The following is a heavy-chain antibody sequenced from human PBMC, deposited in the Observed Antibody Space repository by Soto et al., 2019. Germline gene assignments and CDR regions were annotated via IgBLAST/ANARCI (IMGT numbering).Heavy chain of an antibody. CDR3: ARVRIVGAREIDF. V-gene: IGHV1-18*04. J-gene: IGHJ4*02. CDR1: GYTFNRHG. Sequence: QVHLVQSGGEVKKPGASVKVSCKASGYTFNRHGITWVRQAPGQGLEWMGWISGYNGDINYEQKFQGRVTVSSDTLTSTVYLERKSLRFDDTAVYYCARVRIVGAREIDFWGQGTLVTVSS. CDR2: ISGYNGDI. D-gene: IGHD1-26*01.